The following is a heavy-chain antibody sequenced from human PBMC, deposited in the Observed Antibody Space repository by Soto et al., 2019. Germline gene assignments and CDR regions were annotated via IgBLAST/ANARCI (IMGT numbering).Heavy chain of an antibody. V-gene: IGHV4-59*01. Sequence: PSETLSLTCTVSGGSISSYYWSWIRQPPGKGLEWIGYIYYSGSTNYNPSLKSRVTISVDTSKNQFSLKLSSVTAADTAVYYCARASYSSGPTFDYWGQGTPVTVSS. D-gene: IGHD6-19*01. CDR3: ARASYSSGPTFDY. CDR2: IYYSGST. J-gene: IGHJ4*02. CDR1: GGSISSYY.